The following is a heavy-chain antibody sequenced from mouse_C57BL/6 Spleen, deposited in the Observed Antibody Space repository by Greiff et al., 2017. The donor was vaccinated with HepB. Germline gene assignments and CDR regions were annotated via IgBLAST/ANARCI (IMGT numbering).Heavy chain of an antibody. D-gene: IGHD1-1*01. J-gene: IGHJ3*01. CDR3: ARGYYGINQAWFAY. Sequence: QVQLQQPGAELVKPGASVKLSCKASGYTFTSYWMQWVKQRPGQGLEWIGEIDPSDSYTNYNQKFKGKATLTEDTSSNTAYMQLNSLTSEDSAVYYCARGYYGINQAWFAYWGQGTLVTVSA. CDR1: GYTFTSYW. CDR2: IDPSDSYT. V-gene: IGHV1-50*01.